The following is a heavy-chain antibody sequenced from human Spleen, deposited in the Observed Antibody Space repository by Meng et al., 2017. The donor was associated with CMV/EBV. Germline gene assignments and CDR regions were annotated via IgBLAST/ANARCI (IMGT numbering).Heavy chain of an antibody. CDR1: GFNFRGYG. D-gene: IGHD3-3*01. CDR2: IRYDGSNK. CDR3: VREHYEFWSGTFDY. J-gene: IGHJ4*02. V-gene: IGHV3-30*02. Sequence: GESLKISCAASGFNFRGYGMHWVRQAPDKGLEWMAFIRYDGSNKYYADSVKGRFTISRDNPKNSLHLQMNSLGAEDTAVYYCVREHYEFWSGTFDYWGQGSLVTVSS.